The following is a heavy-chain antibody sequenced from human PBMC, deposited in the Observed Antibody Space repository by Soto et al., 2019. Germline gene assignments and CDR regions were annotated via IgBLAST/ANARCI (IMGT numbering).Heavy chain of an antibody. J-gene: IGHJ4*02. Sequence: LQLSCKASGYIFLDYWIGWVRQMPGKGLEWMGIVYPRDSDTRYSPSFQGQVTISADRSTGTAFLQWRSLKASDTALYYCARPPLPGYSIHFNSWGQGTLVTVSS. CDR2: VYPRDSDT. V-gene: IGHV5-51*01. CDR3: ARPPLPGYSIHFNS. D-gene: IGHD2-15*01. CDR1: GYIFLDYW.